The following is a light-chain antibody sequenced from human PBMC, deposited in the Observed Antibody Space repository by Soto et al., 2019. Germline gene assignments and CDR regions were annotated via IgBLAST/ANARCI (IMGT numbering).Light chain of an antibody. Sequence: AIQMTQSPSSLSASVGDRVTITCRASQGIRNDLGWNQQKPGKAPKLLIYAASSLQSGVPSRFSGSGSGTDFTLTISSLRPEDFATYYCLQDYNYPWTFGQGTKVEIK. CDR3: LQDYNYPWT. J-gene: IGKJ1*01. CDR1: QGIRND. V-gene: IGKV1-6*01. CDR2: AAS.